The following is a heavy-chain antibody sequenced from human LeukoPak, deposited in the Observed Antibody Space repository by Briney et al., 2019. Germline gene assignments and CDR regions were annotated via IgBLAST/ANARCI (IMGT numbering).Heavy chain of an antibody. D-gene: IGHD2-2*01. J-gene: IGHJ6*03. CDR2: IYTSGST. CDR1: GGSISSYY. V-gene: IGHV4-4*09. Sequence: SETLSLTCTASGGSISSYYWSWIRQPPGKGLEWIGYIYTSGSTNYNPSLKSRVTISVDTSKNQFSLKLSSVTAADTAVYYCARLVPHCSSTSCLARGNYYMDVWGKGTTVTVSS. CDR3: ARLVPHCSSTSCLARGNYYMDV.